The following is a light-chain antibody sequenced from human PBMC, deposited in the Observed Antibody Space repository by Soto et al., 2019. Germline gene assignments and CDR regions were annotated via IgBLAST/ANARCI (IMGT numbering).Light chain of an antibody. V-gene: IGKV3-20*01. CDR3: QHYGDSLSIT. CDR1: RSVSSSY. J-gene: IGKJ5*01. CDR2: GAS. Sequence: EIVLTQSPGTLSLSPWERATLSCRASRSVSSSYLAWYQQKPGQAPRLLIYGASSRATGIPDRFSGRGSGTDFSLTISRLEPGDFAVYYCQHYGDSLSITFGQGTRLEIK.